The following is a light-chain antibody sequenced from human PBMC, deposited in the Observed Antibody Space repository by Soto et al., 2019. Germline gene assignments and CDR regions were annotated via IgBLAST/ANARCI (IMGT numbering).Light chain of an antibody. Sequence: DIQMTQSASSLAASVGDRVTIPCRASQSVSSYVNWYQHKPGKAPKLLIFTTSSLESGVPSRFSGSGSGTDFTLTISSLHPEDFATYYYQQTSINPWTIGQGTPVEF. CDR1: QSVSSY. CDR3: QQTSINPWT. CDR2: TTS. V-gene: IGKV1-39*01. J-gene: IGKJ1*01.